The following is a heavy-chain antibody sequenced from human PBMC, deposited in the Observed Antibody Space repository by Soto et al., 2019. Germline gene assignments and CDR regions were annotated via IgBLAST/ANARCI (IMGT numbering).Heavy chain of an antibody. CDR1: GYSFTSCW. CDR3: ARPFDTSGWYDH. Sequence: PWESLKISCNVSGYSFTSCWIAWVRQMPGKGLECMGIIYPGDSDTRYSPSFEGQVTISADKSINTAYLQWSSLKASDSAMYYCARPFDTSGWYDHWGQGTLVTVSS. D-gene: IGHD6-19*01. CDR2: IYPGDSDT. J-gene: IGHJ5*02. V-gene: IGHV5-51*01.